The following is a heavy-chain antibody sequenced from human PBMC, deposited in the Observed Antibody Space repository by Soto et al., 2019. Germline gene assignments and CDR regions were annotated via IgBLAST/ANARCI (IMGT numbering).Heavy chain of an antibody. CDR1: GYIFTYYG. D-gene: IGHD3-16*01. V-gene: IGHV1-18*01. CDR3: ARGGHKCLPPYNWFDP. Sequence: QVQLVQSGAEVKKPGASVKVSCKASGYIFTYYGITWVRQAPGQGLEWMGWISAYNGNTDFAQNLQGRVTMTTDTSTSTVYMELRRLTFDDTAVYYCARGGHKCLPPYNWFDPWGQGTLVTVSS. CDR2: ISAYNGNT. J-gene: IGHJ5*02.